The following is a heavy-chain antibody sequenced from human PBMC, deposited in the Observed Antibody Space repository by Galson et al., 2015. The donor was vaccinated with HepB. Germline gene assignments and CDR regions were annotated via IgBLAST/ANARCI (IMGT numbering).Heavy chain of an antibody. CDR3: ARERDYRFDD. CDR2: ISANSGNT. CDR1: GYTLTNYH. Sequence: SVKVSCKASGYTLTNYHFHWVRQAPGQGPEWMGWISANSGNTKYAQNLQGRVTLTRDTSTSTAYLELRSLRSDDTAAYYGARERDYRFDDWGQGTLVTVSS. J-gene: IGHJ4*02. V-gene: IGHV1-18*04. D-gene: IGHD4/OR15-4a*01.